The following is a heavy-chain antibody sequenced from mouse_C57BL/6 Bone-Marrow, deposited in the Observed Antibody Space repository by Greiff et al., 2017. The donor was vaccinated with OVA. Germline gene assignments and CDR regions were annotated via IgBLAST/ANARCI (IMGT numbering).Heavy chain of an antibody. CDR3: ARLNDGDCEEDY. V-gene: IGHV1-69*01. CDR2: IDPSDSYT. J-gene: IGHJ2*01. Sequence: QVQLQQPGAELVMPGASVKLSCKASGYTFTSYWMHWVKQRPGQGLEWIGEIDPSDSYTNYNQKFKGKSTLTVDKSSSTAYMQLSSLTSEDSAVYYCARLNDGDCEEDYWGQGTTLTVSS. CDR1: GYTFTSYW. D-gene: IGHD2-3*01.